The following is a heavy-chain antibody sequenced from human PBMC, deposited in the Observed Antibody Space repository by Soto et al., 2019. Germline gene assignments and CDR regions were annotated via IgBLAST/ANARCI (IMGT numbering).Heavy chain of an antibody. Sequence: QITLKESGPTLVKPTQTLTLTCTFSGFSLSTSGVGVGWIRQPPGKALEWLALIYWDDDKRYSPSLKSRLTITKDTSKNPVVLTMTNMDPVDTATYYCAHVEHCSSTSCYITVFDYWGQGTLVTVSS. CDR1: GFSLSTSGVG. CDR3: AHVEHCSSTSCYITVFDY. D-gene: IGHD2-2*02. V-gene: IGHV2-5*02. J-gene: IGHJ4*02. CDR2: IYWDDDK.